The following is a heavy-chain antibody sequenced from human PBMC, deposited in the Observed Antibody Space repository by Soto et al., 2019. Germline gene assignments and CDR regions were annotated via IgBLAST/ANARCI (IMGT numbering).Heavy chain of an antibody. CDR1: GFTFSDYY. D-gene: IGHD3-10*01. V-gene: IGHV3-11*06. CDR2: ISSSSSYT. CDR3: QTDGYGSGSQLDY. Sequence: GGSLRLSCAASGFTFSDYYMSWIRQAPGKGLEWVSYISSSSSYTNYADSVKGRFTISRDNAKNSLYLQMNSLRAEDTAVYYCQTDGYGSGSQLDYWGQGTLVTVSS. J-gene: IGHJ4*02.